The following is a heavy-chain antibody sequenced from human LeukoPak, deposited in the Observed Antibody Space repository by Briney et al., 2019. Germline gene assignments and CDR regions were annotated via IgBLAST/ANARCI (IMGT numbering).Heavy chain of an antibody. CDR2: IYTNENT. CDR3: ARSSDSSGYYGGGIIDY. CDR1: GGSISIYY. Sequence: SETLSLTCTVSGGSISIYYWTWIQQPAGKGLEWIGRIYTNENTFFNPSLKSRVTMSVDTSKNQFSLQLTSVAAADAAVYYCARSSDSSGYYGGGIIDYWGQGTLVTVSS. J-gene: IGHJ4*02. D-gene: IGHD6-19*01. V-gene: IGHV4-4*07.